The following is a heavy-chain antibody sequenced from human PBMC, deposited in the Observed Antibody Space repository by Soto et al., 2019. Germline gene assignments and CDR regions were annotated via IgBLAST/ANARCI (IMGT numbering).Heavy chain of an antibody. V-gene: IGHV3-53*01. CDR2: IYSGGST. CDR1: GFTVSSNY. J-gene: IGHJ6*02. D-gene: IGHD3-10*01. Sequence: GGSLRLSCAASGFTVSSNYMSWVRQAPGKGLEWVSVIYSGGSTYYADSVKGRFTISRDDSKNTLYLQMNSLRAEDTAVYYCARDYADGGPYYYGMDVWGQGTTVTVSS. CDR3: ARDYADGGPYYYGMDV.